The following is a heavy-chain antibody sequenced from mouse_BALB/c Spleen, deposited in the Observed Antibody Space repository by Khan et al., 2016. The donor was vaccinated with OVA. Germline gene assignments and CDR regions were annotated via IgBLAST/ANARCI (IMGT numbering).Heavy chain of an antibody. V-gene: IGHV3-2*02. CDR2: ISYSGST. J-gene: IGHJ2*01. Sequence: VQLKESGPGLVKPSQSLSLTCTVTGYSITSDYAWNWIRQFPGNKLEWMGYISYSGSTSYNPSLKSRFTITRDTSKNQFFLQLNSVTPDDTASYYCAFSVMANWGQGTTLTVPS. CDR1: GYSITSDYA. CDR3: AFSVMAN.